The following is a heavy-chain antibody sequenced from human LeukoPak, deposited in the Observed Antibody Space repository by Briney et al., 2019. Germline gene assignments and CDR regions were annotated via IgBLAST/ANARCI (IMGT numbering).Heavy chain of an antibody. D-gene: IGHD4-11*01. CDR3: AKDHYSNYGYFDY. J-gene: IGHJ4*02. CDR2: ISSSGGST. CDR1: GFTFSNYA. V-gene: IGHV3-23*01. Sequence: GGSLRLSCAASGFTFSNYAMSWVRPAPGKGLEWVSGISSSGGSTYSAGSVKGRFTISRDNAKSTLYVQMNSLRAEDTAVYYCAKDHYSNYGYFDYWGQGTLVTVSS.